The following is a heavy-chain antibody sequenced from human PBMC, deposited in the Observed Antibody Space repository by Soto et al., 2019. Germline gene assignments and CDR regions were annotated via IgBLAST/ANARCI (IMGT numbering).Heavy chain of an antibody. Sequence: QVQLVESGGGLVKPGGSLRLSCAASGFTFSDYYMSWLRQAPGKGLEWVSYIIMSGSTIYYADSVKGRFTISRDNAKNSLYLQMNSLRAEDTAVYSCARVRSSSVYFDYWGQGTLVTVSS. J-gene: IGHJ4*02. D-gene: IGHD6-6*01. CDR1: GFTFSDYY. CDR2: IIMSGSTI. CDR3: ARVRSSSVYFDY. V-gene: IGHV3-11*01.